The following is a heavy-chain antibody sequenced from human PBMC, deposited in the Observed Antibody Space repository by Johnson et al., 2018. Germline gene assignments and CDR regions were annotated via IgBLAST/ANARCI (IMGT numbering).Heavy chain of an antibody. Sequence: VQLVESGGCLVQPGRSLRLSCTASGFTFGDDAMSWFRQAPGKGLEWVGFIRGTPYGGTTEYAASVKGRFTISRDDSKSIAYLQMNSLKTEDTAVYYFTRVQYFYGSGTYFTPNYWGQGTLVTVSS. CDR2: IRGTPYGGTT. CDR1: GFTFGDDA. D-gene: IGHD3-10*01. J-gene: IGHJ4*02. CDR3: TRVQYFYGSGTYFTPNY. V-gene: IGHV3-49*03.